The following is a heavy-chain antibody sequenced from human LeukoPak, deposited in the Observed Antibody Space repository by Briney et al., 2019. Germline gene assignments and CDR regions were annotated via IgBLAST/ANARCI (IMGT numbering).Heavy chain of an antibody. V-gene: IGHV1-46*01. CDR2: INPSGGNT. CDR3: ARGSSTSCYWCSWFDP. D-gene: IGHD2-2*01. CDR1: GYTLTSYY. Sequence: ASVKVSCKAYGYTLTSYYMHWVRQAPGQGLEWMGIINPSGGNTRYAQKFQGRVTMTRDTSTSTVYMELSSLRSEDTAMYYCARGSSTSCYWCSWFDPWGQGTLVTVPS. J-gene: IGHJ5*02.